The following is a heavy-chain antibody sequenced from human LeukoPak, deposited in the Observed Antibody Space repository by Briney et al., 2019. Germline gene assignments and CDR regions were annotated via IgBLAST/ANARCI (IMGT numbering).Heavy chain of an antibody. CDR2: INQDGSER. J-gene: IGHJ4*02. Sequence: PGGSLRLSCAASGFTFSTYWMSWVRQAPGKGLEWVANINQDGSERFYVDSVKGRFTISRDNAKNLLYLQMNSLRAEDTAVYYCARDNSYYTLSNFDYWGQGILVTVSS. CDR1: GFTFSTYW. D-gene: IGHD3-10*01. V-gene: IGHV3-7*01. CDR3: ARDNSYYTLSNFDY.